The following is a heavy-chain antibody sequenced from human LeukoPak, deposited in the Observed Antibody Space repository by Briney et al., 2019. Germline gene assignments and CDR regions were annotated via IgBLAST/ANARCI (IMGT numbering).Heavy chain of an antibody. CDR1: GFTFSNAW. CDR3: TTEDIVLMVYAI. CDR2: IKSKTDGGTT. Sequence: GGSLRLSCAASGFTFSNAWMSWVRQAPGKGLEWVGRIKSKTDGGTTDYAAPVKGRFTISRDDSKNPLYLQMNSLKTEDTAVYYCTTEDIVLMVYAIWGQGTLVTVSS. D-gene: IGHD2-8*01. J-gene: IGHJ4*02. V-gene: IGHV3-15*01.